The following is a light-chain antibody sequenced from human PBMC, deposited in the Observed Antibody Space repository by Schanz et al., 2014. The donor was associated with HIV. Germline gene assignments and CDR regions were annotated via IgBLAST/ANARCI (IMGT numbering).Light chain of an antibody. V-gene: IGLV2-14*01. J-gene: IGLJ1*01. CDR2: DVS. Sequence: QSALTQPASVSGSPGQSITISCTGTSSDAGGYNYVAWYQQHAGKAPKLMIFDVSNRPSGVSYRFSGSKSGNTASLTISGLQAEDEADYYCSSYTSSSTYVFGTGTKVTVL. CDR3: SSYTSSSTYV. CDR1: SSDAGGYNY.